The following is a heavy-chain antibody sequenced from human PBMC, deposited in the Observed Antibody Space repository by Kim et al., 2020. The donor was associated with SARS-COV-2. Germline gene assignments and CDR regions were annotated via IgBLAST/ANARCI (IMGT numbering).Heavy chain of an antibody. D-gene: IGHD2-21*02. Sequence: GESLKISCKGSGNSFTNYWIGWVRQMPGKGLAWMGIIYLGDSDTRYSPSFQGQVTISADKSISTAYLQWSSLQASDSAMYYCASLVVVTHQWRYFQHWGQGTLVTVSS. V-gene: IGHV5-51*01. CDR1: GNSFTNYW. CDR2: IYLGDSDT. CDR3: ASLVVVTHQWRYFQH. J-gene: IGHJ1*01.